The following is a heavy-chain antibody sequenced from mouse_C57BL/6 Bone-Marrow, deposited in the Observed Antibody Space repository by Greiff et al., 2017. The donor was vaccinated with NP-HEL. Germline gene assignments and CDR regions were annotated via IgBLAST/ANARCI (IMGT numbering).Heavy chain of an antibody. V-gene: IGHV5-4*01. D-gene: IGHD4-1*01. CDR1: GFTFSSYA. Sequence: EVKLMESGGGLVKPGGSLKLSCAASGFTFSSYAMSWVRQTSEKRLEWVATISDGGSYTYYPDNVKGRFTISRDNAKNNLYLQMSHLKSEDTAMYYCARDNGLGWYFDVWGTGTTVTVSS. CDR3: ARDNGLGWYFDV. J-gene: IGHJ1*03. CDR2: ISDGGSYT.